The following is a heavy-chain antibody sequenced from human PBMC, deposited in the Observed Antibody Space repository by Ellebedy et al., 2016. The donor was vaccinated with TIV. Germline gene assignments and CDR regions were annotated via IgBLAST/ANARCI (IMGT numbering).Heavy chain of an antibody. CDR3: ARDMGGSYYY. Sequence: GGSLRLSXVASGFTFRTYAMSWVRQAPGKGLEWVSYISSSSVTIYHAQSVQGRFTISRDDARNSLYLQMNSLRAEDTAVYYCARDMGGSYYYWGQGTLVTVSS. D-gene: IGHD1-26*01. CDR1: GFTFRTYA. V-gene: IGHV3-48*04. CDR2: ISSSSVTI. J-gene: IGHJ4*02.